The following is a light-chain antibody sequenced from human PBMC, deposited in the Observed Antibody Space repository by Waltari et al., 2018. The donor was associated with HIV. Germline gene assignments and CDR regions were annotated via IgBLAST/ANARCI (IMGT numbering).Light chain of an antibody. V-gene: IGLV2-11*01. CDR2: DVN. Sequence: QSALTQPRSVSGSPGQSVTISCAGSTRHVGTYHYVSWYHHKSGEAPRLILYDVNQRPSGVPVRFSGAKSGDTASLIISGLQAEDEGDFYCCSYGGSWSFVFGGGTRVTVL. CDR1: TRHVGTYHY. J-gene: IGLJ2*01. CDR3: CSYGGSWSFV.